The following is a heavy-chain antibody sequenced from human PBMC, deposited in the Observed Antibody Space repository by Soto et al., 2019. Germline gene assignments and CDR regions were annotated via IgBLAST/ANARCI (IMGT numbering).Heavy chain of an antibody. CDR3: ARRSSGWYFDY. Sequence: EVQLLESGGGLVQPGGSLRLSCAASGFTFSSYAMSWVRQAPGKGLEWVSAISGSGGSTYYADSVKGRFTISRDNSKNTRYLQMNSLRAGDTALYYCARRSSGWYFDYWGQGTLVTVSS. D-gene: IGHD6-19*01. J-gene: IGHJ4*02. CDR1: GFTFSSYA. CDR2: ISGSGGST. V-gene: IGHV3-23*01.